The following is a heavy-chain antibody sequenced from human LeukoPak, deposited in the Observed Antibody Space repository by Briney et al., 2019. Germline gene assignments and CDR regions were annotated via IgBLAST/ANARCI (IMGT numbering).Heavy chain of an antibody. V-gene: IGHV1-8*01. CDR2: MNPNSGNT. D-gene: IGHD3-22*01. Sequence: GASVKVSCKASGYTFTSYDINWVRQATGHGLEWMGWMNPNSGNTGYAQKFQGRVTMTRNTSISTAYMELSSLRSEDTAVYYCARGRWSSGYYIGAAFDIWGQGTMVTVSS. CDR3: ARGRWSSGYYIGAAFDI. CDR1: GYTFTSYD. J-gene: IGHJ3*02.